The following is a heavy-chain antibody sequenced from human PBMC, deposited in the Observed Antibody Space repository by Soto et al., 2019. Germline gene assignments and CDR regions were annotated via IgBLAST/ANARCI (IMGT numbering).Heavy chain of an antibody. CDR1: GYTFTSYG. Sequence: ASVKVSFKASGYTFTSYGSSWVRQAPGQGLEWMGWISAYNGNTNYAQKLQGRVTMTTDTSTSTAYMELRSLRSDDTAVYYCARYDILTENYYYGMDVWGQGTTVTVSS. J-gene: IGHJ6*02. CDR2: ISAYNGNT. V-gene: IGHV1-18*04. CDR3: ARYDILTENYYYGMDV. D-gene: IGHD3-9*01.